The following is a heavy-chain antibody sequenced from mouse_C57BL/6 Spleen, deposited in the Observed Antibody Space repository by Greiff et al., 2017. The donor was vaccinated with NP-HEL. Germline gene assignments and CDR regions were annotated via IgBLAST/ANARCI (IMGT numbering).Heavy chain of an antibody. J-gene: IGHJ3*01. V-gene: IGHV3-6*01. Sequence: DVQLQESGPGLVKPSQSLSLTCSVTGYSITSCYYCNWIRQFPGNKLEWMGYISDDGSNNYNPSFKNRISITPDKSKNQFFLKLIAVTTEDTADYYCSRGGPIYYYGSSAFAYWGQGTLVTVSA. CDR2: ISDDGSN. CDR1: GYSITSCYY. CDR3: SRGGPIYYYGSSAFAY. D-gene: IGHD1-1*01.